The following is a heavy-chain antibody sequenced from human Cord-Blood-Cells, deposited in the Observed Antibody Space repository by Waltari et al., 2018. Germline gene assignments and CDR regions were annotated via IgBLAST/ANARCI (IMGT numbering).Heavy chain of an antibody. D-gene: IGHD3-10*01. Sequence: QVQLQQWGAGLLKPSATLSLTCAVYGGSFSGYYWSWIRQPPGKGLEWIGEINHSGSTNYNPSLKSRVTISVDTSKNQFSLKLSSVTAADTAVYYCARGGDSGGPHNAFDIWGQGTMVTVSS. CDR1: GGSFSGYY. V-gene: IGHV4-34*01. J-gene: IGHJ3*02. CDR2: INHSGST. CDR3: ARGGDSGGPHNAFDI.